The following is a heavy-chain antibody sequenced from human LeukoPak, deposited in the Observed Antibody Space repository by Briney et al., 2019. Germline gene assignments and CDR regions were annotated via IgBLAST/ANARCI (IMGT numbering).Heavy chain of an antibody. Sequence: ASVKVSCKASGGTFSSYAISWVRQAPGQGLEWMGRIIPILGIANYAQKFQGRVTITADKSTSTAYMELSSLRSEDTAVYYCARDPLYGSGSYYPYYFDYWGQGTLVTVSS. V-gene: IGHV1-69*04. CDR3: ARDPLYGSGSYYPYYFDY. D-gene: IGHD3-10*01. CDR1: GGTFSSYA. J-gene: IGHJ4*02. CDR2: IIPILGIA.